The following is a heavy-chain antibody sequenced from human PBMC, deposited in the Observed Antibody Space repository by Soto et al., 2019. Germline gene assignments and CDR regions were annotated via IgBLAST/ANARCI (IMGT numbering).Heavy chain of an antibody. D-gene: IGHD6-19*01. CDR3: ARPGGIIAVAGTLAIQH. CDR1: GYTFTSYD. J-gene: IGHJ1*01. V-gene: IGHV1-8*01. CDR2: MNPNSGNT. Sequence: QVQLVQSGAEVKKPGASVKVSCKASGYTFTSYDINWVRQATGQGLEWMGWMNPNSGNTGYAQKFQGRVTMTRNTSISTAYMELSSLRSEDTAVYYCARPGGIIAVAGTLAIQHWGQGTLVTVSS.